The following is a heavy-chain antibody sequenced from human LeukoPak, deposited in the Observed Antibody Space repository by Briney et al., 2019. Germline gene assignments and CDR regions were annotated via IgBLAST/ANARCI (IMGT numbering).Heavy chain of an antibody. V-gene: IGHV1-8*01. Sequence: GASVKVSCKASGYTFTSYDINWVRQATGQGLEWMGWMNPNSGNTGYAQKFQGRVTMTRNTSISTAYMELSSLRSEDTAVYYCATLSPFSSGCMGLFDYWGQGTLVTVSS. CDR2: MNPNSGNT. D-gene: IGHD6-19*01. J-gene: IGHJ4*02. CDR3: ATLSPFSSGCMGLFDY. CDR1: GYTFTSYD.